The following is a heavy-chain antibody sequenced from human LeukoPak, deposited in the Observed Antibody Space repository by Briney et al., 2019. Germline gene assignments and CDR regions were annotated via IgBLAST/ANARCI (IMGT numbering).Heavy chain of an antibody. J-gene: IGHJ5*02. Sequence: GGSLRLSCAASGFTLSTFDMNWVRQAPGKGLEWVSSISTSSRYIYYRDSVKGRFTISRDDAKNSLYLQMNSLTVEDTAVYCCARADCSGSTCYLRHSWFDPWGQGTLVTVSS. CDR1: GFTLSTFD. CDR3: ARADCSGSTCYLRHSWFDP. D-gene: IGHD2-2*01. V-gene: IGHV3-21*06. CDR2: ISTSSRYI.